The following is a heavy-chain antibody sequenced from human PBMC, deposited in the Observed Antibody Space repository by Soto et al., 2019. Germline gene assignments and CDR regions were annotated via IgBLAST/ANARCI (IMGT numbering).Heavy chain of an antibody. CDR1: GFTFSDYW. Sequence: EVQLVESGGGLVQPGGSLRLSCAASGFTFSDYWMHWVRQAPGKGLEWVSRIKRDGSTTNYADSVKGRFTISRDNAKNPPDIEMNSPRVEDTADYYSARGSINYYYEYVWGKGTTVTVSS. CDR2: IKRDGSTT. J-gene: IGHJ6*03. CDR3: ARGSINYYYEYV. V-gene: IGHV3-74*01.